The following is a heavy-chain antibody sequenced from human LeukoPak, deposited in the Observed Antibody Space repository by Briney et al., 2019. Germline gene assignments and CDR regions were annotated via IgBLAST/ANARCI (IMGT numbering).Heavy chain of an antibody. CDR3: ARVKYSYGYKGYYYGMDV. J-gene: IGHJ6*02. D-gene: IGHD5-18*01. V-gene: IGHV4-59*01. CDR2: IYYSGST. CDR1: GGSISSYY. Sequence: PSETLSLTCTVSGGSISSYYWSWIRQPPGKGLEWIGYIYYSGSTNYNPSLKSRVTISVDTSKNQFSLKLSSVTAADTAVYYCARVKYSYGYKGYYYGMDVWGQGTTVTVSS.